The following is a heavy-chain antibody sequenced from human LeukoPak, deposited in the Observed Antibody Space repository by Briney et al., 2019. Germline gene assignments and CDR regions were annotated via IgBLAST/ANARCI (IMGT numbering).Heavy chain of an antibody. D-gene: IGHD6-19*01. CDR1: GXTFSDYY. CDR2: ISSSSVYM. Sequence: PGGSLRLSCAASGXTFSDYYMSWIRQAPGKGLEWVYYISSSSVYMHYADSVKGRFTISRDNAKNSVYLQMSGLRDEDTAVSYCATVPGHGGWRSEDYWGQGTLVTVSS. CDR3: ATVPGHGGWRSEDY. J-gene: IGHJ4*02. V-gene: IGHV3-11*03.